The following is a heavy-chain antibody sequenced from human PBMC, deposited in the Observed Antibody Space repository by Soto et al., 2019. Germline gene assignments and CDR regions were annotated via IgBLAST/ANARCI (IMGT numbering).Heavy chain of an antibody. Sequence: SETLSLTCTFYVGSISSGYYYCSWIRQPPWKGLEWIGYIYYIGSTYYNPSLKSRVTISVDTPKNQFSLKLSSVTAADTAVYYCARAFRGAWGGDCYEYFFEGWGQGTRVRVSS. CDR1: VGSISSGYYY. CDR3: ARAFRGAWGGDCYEYFFEG. J-gene: IGHJ4*02. V-gene: IGHV4-30-4*01. CDR2: IYYIGST. D-gene: IGHD2-21*02.